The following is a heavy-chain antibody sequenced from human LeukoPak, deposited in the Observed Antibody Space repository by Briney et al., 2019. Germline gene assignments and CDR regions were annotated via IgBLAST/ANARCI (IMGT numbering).Heavy chain of an antibody. J-gene: IGHJ4*02. CDR3: ARVGSNVDTAMGSN. Sequence: WASVKVSCKASGYTFTGYYMHWVRQAPGQGLEWMGRINPNSGGTNYAQKFQGRATMTRDTSISTAYMELSRLRSDDTAVYYCARVGSNVDTAMGSNWGQGTLVTVSS. CDR2: INPNSGGT. D-gene: IGHD5-18*01. CDR1: GYTFTGYY. V-gene: IGHV1-2*06.